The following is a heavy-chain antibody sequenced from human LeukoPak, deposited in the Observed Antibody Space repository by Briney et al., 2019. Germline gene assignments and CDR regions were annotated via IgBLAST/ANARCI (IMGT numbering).Heavy chain of an antibody. Sequence: ASVKVSCKASGYTFTSYGISWVRQAPGQGLEWMGWISAYNGNTNYAQKLQGRVTMTTDTSTSTAYMELRSLRSDDTAVYYCARQLAYYGFWSVYYWGQGTLVTVSS. D-gene: IGHD3-3*01. CDR3: ARQLAYYGFWSVYY. CDR1: GYTFTSYG. J-gene: IGHJ4*02. V-gene: IGHV1-18*01. CDR2: ISAYNGNT.